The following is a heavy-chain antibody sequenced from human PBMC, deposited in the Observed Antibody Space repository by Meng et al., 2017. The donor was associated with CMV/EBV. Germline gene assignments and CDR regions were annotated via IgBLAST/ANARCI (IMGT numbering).Heavy chain of an antibody. CDR2: INHSGST. J-gene: IGHJ6*02. CDR1: GGSFSGYY. V-gene: IGHV4-34*01. Sequence: GSLRLSCAVYGGSFSGYYWSWIRQPPGKWLEWIGEINHSGSTNYNPSLKSRVTISVDTSKNQFSLKLSSVTAADTAVYYCARGKTTVIRNYYYGMDVWGQGTTVTVSS. D-gene: IGHD4-11*01. CDR3: ARGKTTVIRNYYYGMDV.